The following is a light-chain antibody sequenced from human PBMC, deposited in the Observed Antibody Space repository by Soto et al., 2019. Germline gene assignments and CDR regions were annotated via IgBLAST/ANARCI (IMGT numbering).Light chain of an antibody. CDR1: NSNIGAGYD. CDR3: RSYDSSLGGWV. CDR2: DDT. V-gene: IGLV1-40*01. J-gene: IGLJ3*02. Sequence: QLVLTQPPSVSGAPGQRVTISCTGTNSNIGAGYDVHWYQQLPGTPPKLLIYDDTYRPSGVPDRFSGSKSGPSASLAIPGLRAEDDCNYFCRSYDSSLGGWVFGGGTKVAVL.